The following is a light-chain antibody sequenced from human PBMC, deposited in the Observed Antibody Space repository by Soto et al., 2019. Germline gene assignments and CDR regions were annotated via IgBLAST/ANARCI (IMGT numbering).Light chain of an antibody. J-gene: IGLJ3*02. V-gene: IGLV1-40*01. CDR3: QSYDSSLSGWV. Sequence: QPVLTQPPSVSGAPGQRVTISCTESSSNIGAGYDVHWYQQLPGTAPKLLIYGNSNRPSGVPDRFSGPKSGTSASLAITGLQAEDEADYYCQSYDSSLSGWVFGGGTKLTVL. CDR2: GNS. CDR1: SSNIGAGYD.